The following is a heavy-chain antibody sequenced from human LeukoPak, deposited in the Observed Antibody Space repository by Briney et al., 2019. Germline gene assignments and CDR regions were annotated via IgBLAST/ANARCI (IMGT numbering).Heavy chain of an antibody. D-gene: IGHD4-11*01. V-gene: IGHV3-74*01. J-gene: IGHJ4*02. CDR2: ISTDASST. CDR3: TGHHQAYSRTY. CDR1: GFTFSSYW. Sequence: GGSLRLSRATSGFTFSSYWMHWVRQAPGKGLVWVSRISTDASSTTYADSVKGRFTISRDNAKGTLYLQMSSLRAEDTAVYYCTGHHQAYSRTYWGQGTLVTVSS.